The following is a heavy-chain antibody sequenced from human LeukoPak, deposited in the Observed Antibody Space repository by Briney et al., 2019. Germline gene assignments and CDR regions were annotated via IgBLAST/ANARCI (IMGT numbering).Heavy chain of an antibody. CDR1: GLTFSSYS. CDR2: ISSSSSYI. Sequence: GGSLRLSCAASGLTFSSYSMNWVRQAPGKGLEWVSSISSSSSYIYYADSVKGRFTISRDNAKNSLYLQMNSLRAEDTAVYYCARDRPMIAANFTYYDYVWGSYRSNAFDIWGQGTMVTVSS. J-gene: IGHJ3*02. D-gene: IGHD3-16*02. V-gene: IGHV3-21*01. CDR3: ARDRPMIAANFTYYDYVWGSYRSNAFDI.